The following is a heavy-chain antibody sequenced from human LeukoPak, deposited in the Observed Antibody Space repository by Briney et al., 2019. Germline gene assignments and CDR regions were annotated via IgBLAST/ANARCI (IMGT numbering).Heavy chain of an antibody. CDR3: AEDQRTYCGGDCPGGY. D-gene: IGHD2-21*02. V-gene: IGHV3-23*01. CDR2: ISGSGGST. CDR1: GFTFSSYD. J-gene: IGHJ4*02. Sequence: GGSLRLSCAASGFTFSSYDMSWVRQAPGKGLEWVSAISGSGGSTYYADSVKGRFTISRDNSKNTLYLQMNSLRAEDTAVYYCAEDQRTYCGGDCPGGYWGQGTLVTVSS.